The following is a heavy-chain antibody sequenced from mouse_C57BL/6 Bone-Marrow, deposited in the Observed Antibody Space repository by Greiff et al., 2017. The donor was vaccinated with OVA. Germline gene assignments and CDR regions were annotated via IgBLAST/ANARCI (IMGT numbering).Heavy chain of an antibody. CDR2: ISSGGSYT. V-gene: IGHV5-6*01. J-gene: IGHJ2*01. D-gene: IGHD2-4*01. CDR1: GFTFSSYG. CDR3: ARQDDYDGY. Sequence: EVHLVESGGDLVKPGGSLKLSCAASGFTFSSYGMSWVRQTPDKRLEWFATISSGGSYTYYPDSVKGRFTISRDNAKNTLYLQMSSIKSEDTAMYYCARQDDYDGYWGQGTTLTVSS.